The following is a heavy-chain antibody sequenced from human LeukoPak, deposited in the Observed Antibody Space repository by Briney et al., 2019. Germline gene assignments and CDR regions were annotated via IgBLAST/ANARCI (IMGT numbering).Heavy chain of an antibody. CDR3: TKETPQMDV. CDR1: GFTFSSYE. J-gene: IGHJ6*04. CDR2: ISSTGNTV. Sequence: PGGSLRLSCAASGFTFSSYEMNWVRQAPGQGLEWVAYISSTGNTVHYAGSVKGRFTISRDNAKNSLYLQMNRLRAEDTAVHYCTKETPQMDVWGKGTTVIVSS. V-gene: IGHV3-48*03. D-gene: IGHD2-15*01.